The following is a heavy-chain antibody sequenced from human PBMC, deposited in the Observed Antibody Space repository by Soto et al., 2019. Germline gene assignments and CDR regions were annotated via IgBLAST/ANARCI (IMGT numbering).Heavy chain of an antibody. CDR1: GGSFISNI. V-gene: IGHV1-69*02. D-gene: IGHD2-21*01. J-gene: IGHJ6*03. CDR3: AKSLVFVDHAYMDV. CDR2: SILIQGRA. Sequence: QVQLVQSGAEVRKPGPSVKASCEASGGSFISNIFTWVRQAPGQGLEWMGRSILIQGRADYALKFQERVTITADRSTQTVYMELRSLRPEDTALYYCAKSLVFVDHAYMDVWGKGTTVTVSS.